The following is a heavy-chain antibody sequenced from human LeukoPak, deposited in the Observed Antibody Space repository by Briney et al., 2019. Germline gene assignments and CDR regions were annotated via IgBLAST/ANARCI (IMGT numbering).Heavy chain of an antibody. CDR1: GGSFSGYY. CDR3: AGEGYSYGYYYFDY. CDR2: INHSGST. D-gene: IGHD5-18*01. V-gene: IGHV4-34*01. Sequence: PSETLSLTCAVYGGSFSGYYWSWIRQPPGKGLEWIGEINHSGSTNYNPSLKSRVTISVDTSKNQFSLKLSSVTAADTAVYYCAGEGYSYGYYYFDYWGQGTLVTVSS. J-gene: IGHJ4*02.